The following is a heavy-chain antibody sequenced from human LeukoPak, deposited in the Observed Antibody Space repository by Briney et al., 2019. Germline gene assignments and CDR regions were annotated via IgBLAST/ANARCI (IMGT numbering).Heavy chain of an antibody. J-gene: IGHJ4*02. D-gene: IGHD3-10*01. V-gene: IGHV4-30-2*01. Sequence: SETLSLSCAVSGGSISSGGYSWSWIRQPPGKGLEWIGYIYHSGSTYYNPSLKSRVTISVDRSKNQFSLKLSSVTAADTAVYYCAREVRGSGRFDYWGQGTLVTVSS. CDR1: GGSISSGGYS. CDR3: AREVRGSGRFDY. CDR2: IYHSGST.